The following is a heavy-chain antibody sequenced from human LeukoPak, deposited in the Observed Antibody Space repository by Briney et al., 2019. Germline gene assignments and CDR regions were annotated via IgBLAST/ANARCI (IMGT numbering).Heavy chain of an antibody. V-gene: IGHV3-30*03. J-gene: IGHJ4*02. CDR1: GFTFSSYG. D-gene: IGHD3-3*01. CDR2: ISYDGSNK. Sequence: GGSLRLSCAASGFTFSSYGMHWVRQAPGKGLEWVAVISYDGSNKYYADSVKGRLTISRDNSKNTLYLQMNSLRAEDTAVYYCASQAYYDFWSGLDYWGQGTLVTVSS. CDR3: ASQAYYDFWSGLDY.